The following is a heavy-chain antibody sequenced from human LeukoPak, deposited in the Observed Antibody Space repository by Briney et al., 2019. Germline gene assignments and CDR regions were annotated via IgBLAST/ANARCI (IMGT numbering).Heavy chain of an antibody. CDR1: GGSFSGYY. Sequence: PSETLSLTCAVYGGSFSGYYWSWIRQPPGKGLEWIGEINHSGSTNYNPSLKSRVTISVDTSKNQFSLKLSPVTAADTAVYYCARVVSAGSWYPYYFDYWGQGTLVTVSS. CDR3: ARVVSAGSWYPYYFDY. V-gene: IGHV4-34*01. D-gene: IGHD6-13*01. J-gene: IGHJ4*02. CDR2: INHSGST.